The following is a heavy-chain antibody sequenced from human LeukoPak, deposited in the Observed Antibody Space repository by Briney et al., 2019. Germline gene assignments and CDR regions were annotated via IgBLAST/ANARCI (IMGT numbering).Heavy chain of an antibody. CDR3: ARGGGGRRITIFGVVYHDAFDI. V-gene: IGHV3-11*01. CDR1: GFTFSDYY. D-gene: IGHD3-3*01. Sequence: GGSLRLSCAASGFTFSDYYMSWIRQAPGKGLEWVSYISSSGSTIYYPDSVKGRFTISRDNAKNSLYLQMNSLRAEDTAVCYCARGGGGRRITIFGVVYHDAFDIWGQGTMVTVSS. J-gene: IGHJ3*02. CDR2: ISSSGSTI.